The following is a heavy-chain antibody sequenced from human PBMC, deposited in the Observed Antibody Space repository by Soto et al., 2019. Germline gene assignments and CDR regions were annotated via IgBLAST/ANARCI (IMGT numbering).Heavy chain of an antibody. CDR3: ARDLVRGDTTTIDY. J-gene: IGHJ4*02. CDR2: ISYDGSNK. D-gene: IGHD3-9*01. Sequence: GGSLRLSCAASGFTFSTYGMHWVRQAPGKGLEWVAVISYDGSNKYYADSVKGRFTISRDNSRNTLYLQMNSLRAEDTAVYYCARDLVRGDTTTIDYWGQGTLVTVSS. V-gene: IGHV3-30*03. CDR1: GFTFSTYG.